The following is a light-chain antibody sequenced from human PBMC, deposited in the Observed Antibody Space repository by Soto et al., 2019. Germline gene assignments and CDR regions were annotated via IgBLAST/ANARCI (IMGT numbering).Light chain of an antibody. CDR3: QQYNNRPPWT. J-gene: IGKJ1*01. Sequence: EIVMTQSPATLSVSPGERATLSCRASQSVSSNLAWYQQKPGQAPRLLIYGTSTRATGIPARFSGSGSGREFTLTISSLQAEDSAVYYCQQYNNRPPWTFGQGTKVDIK. CDR1: QSVSSN. CDR2: GTS. V-gene: IGKV3-15*01.